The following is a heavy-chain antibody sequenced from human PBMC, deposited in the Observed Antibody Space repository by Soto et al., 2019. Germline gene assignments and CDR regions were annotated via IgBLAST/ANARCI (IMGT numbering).Heavy chain of an antibody. CDR3: ARGKRSDLYFDY. CDR2: IIPIFGTA. D-gene: IGHD3-16*01. Sequence: GASGKVSCKASGGTFSSYAISWVRQAPGQGLEWMGGIIPIFGTANYAQKFQGRVTITADESTSTAYMELSSLRSEDTAVYYCARGKRSDLYFDYWGQGTLVTVSS. V-gene: IGHV1-69*13. CDR1: GGTFSSYA. J-gene: IGHJ4*02.